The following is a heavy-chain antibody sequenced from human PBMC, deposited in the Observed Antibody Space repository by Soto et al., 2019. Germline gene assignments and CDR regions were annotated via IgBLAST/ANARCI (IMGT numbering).Heavy chain of an antibody. CDR1: GFTFTFYT. CDR3: ARTIRGYCYESDY. CDR2: INHDGGTI. Sequence: EVQLMESGGGLVQPGGSLRLSCAASGFTFTFYTFNWVRQAPGKGLEWVSYINHDGGTISYADSVKGRFTISRDNAKNSLFMQMNSLRAEATGVYYCARTIRGYCYESDYWGQGTLVTVSS. J-gene: IGHJ4*02. D-gene: IGHD2-15*01. V-gene: IGHV3-48*01.